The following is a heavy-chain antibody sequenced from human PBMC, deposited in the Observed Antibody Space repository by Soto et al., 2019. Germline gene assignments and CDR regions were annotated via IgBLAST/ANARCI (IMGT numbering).Heavy chain of an antibody. V-gene: IGHV4-59*01. CDR1: GGSISSYY. Sequence: LSLTCTVSGGSISSYYWSWIRQPPGKGLEWIGYIYYSGSTNYNPSLKSRVTISVDTSKNQFSLKLSSVTAADTAVYYCARLGSSSDWFDPWGQGTLVTVSS. J-gene: IGHJ5*02. CDR2: IYYSGST. D-gene: IGHD6-6*01. CDR3: ARLGSSSDWFDP.